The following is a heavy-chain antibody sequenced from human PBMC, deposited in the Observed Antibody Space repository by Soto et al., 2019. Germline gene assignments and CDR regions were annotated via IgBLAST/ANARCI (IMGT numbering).Heavy chain of an antibody. J-gene: IGHJ4*02. D-gene: IGHD3-22*01. CDR2: IYYSGST. V-gene: IGHV4-31*03. Sequence: SETLSLTCTVSGGSISSGGYYWSWIRQHPGKGLEWIGYIYYSGSTYYNPSLKSRVTISVDTSKNQFSLKLSSVTAADTAVYYCARGIYYDSSGSHGFDYWGQGTLVTVSS. CDR1: GGSISSGGYY. CDR3: ARGIYYDSSGSHGFDY.